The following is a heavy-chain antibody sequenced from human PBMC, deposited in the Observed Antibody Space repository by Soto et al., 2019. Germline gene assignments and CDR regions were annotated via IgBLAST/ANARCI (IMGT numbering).Heavy chain of an antibody. J-gene: IGHJ1*01. CDR2: IKQDGSEK. D-gene: IGHD3-10*01. CDR3: ARGPVLVRGVIMAPYQH. V-gene: IGHV3-7*03. Sequence: SGGSLRLSCAASGFTFSSYWMSWVRQAPGKGLEWVANIKQDGSEKYYVDSVKGRFTISRDNAKNSLYLQMNSLRAEDTAVYYCARGPVLVRGVIMAPYQHWGQGTLVTVSS. CDR1: GFTFSSYW.